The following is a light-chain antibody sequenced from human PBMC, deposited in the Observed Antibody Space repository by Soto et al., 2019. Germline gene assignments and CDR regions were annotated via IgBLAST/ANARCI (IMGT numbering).Light chain of an antibody. V-gene: IGKV3D-15*01. Sequence: EIVMTQSPATLSVSPGERATLSCRASQSVSSKLAWYQQTPGQAPRLLIYGVSTRATGIPARFSGSGSGTEFTLSISGLQSEASAVYYCQQYNNWPPITFGQGTRLEIK. CDR1: QSVSSK. J-gene: IGKJ5*01. CDR3: QQYNNWPPIT. CDR2: GVS.